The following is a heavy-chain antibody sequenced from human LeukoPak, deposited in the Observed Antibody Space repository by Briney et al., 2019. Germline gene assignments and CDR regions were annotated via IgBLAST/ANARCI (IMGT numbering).Heavy chain of an antibody. CDR2: IYYSGST. CDR1: VGSMSSYY. CDR3: ARVRTDYGDYGAIDY. D-gene: IGHD4-17*01. V-gene: IGHV4-59*01. Sequence: SETLSLTCTVAVGSMSSYYWSCIRQPPGKGLDWIGYIYYSGSTNYNPSLKSRVTISIDTSKNQFSLKLSSVTAADTAVYYCARVRTDYGDYGAIDYWGQGTLVTVSS. J-gene: IGHJ4*02.